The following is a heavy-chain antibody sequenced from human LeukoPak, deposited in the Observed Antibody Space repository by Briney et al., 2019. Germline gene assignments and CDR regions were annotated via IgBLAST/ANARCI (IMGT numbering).Heavy chain of an antibody. D-gene: IGHD6-19*01. Sequence: SETLSLTCTVSGGSISSSSYYWGWIRQPPGKGLEWIGSIYYSGSTYYNPSLKSRVTISVDTSKNQFSLKLSSVTAADTAVYYCARAPSGWYGPRYFDYWGQGTLVTVSS. CDR1: GGSISSSSYY. CDR2: IYYSGST. J-gene: IGHJ4*02. CDR3: ARAPSGWYGPRYFDY. V-gene: IGHV4-39*01.